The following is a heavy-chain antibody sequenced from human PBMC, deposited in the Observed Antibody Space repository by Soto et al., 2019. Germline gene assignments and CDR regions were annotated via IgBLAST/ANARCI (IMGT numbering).Heavy chain of an antibody. Sequence: ASAKVCSKASGYTMNISEMHWVRQAPGQRLEWMGWINAGNGNTKYSQKFQGRVTITRDTSASTAYMELSSLRSEDTAVYYCGPRGAVADPRGYWGQGTLVTVSS. D-gene: IGHD6-19*01. V-gene: IGHV1-3*01. CDR1: GYTMNISE. CDR2: INAGNGNT. CDR3: GPRGAVADPRGY. J-gene: IGHJ4*02.